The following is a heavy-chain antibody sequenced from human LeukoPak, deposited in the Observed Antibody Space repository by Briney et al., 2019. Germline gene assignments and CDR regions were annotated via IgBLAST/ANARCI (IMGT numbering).Heavy chain of an antibody. CDR3: ARGIGTVARYYFDY. J-gene: IGHJ4*02. D-gene: IGHD1-1*01. CDR2: ISGTSSGT. Sequence: GGSLRLSCAASGFTFSSYAMSWVRQAPGKGLEWVSAISGTSSGTYYADSVKGRFTISRDNSKSTLYLQMNSLRADDTAVYYCARGIGTVARYYFDYWGQGILVTVSS. V-gene: IGHV3-23*01. CDR1: GFTFSSYA.